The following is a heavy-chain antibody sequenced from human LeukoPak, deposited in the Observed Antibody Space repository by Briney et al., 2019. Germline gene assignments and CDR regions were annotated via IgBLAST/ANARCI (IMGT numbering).Heavy chain of an antibody. CDR2: FSGSGSST. J-gene: IGHJ4*02. CDR3: AKDIGGQSTYYFDY. D-gene: IGHD2-2*01. V-gene: IGHV3-23*01. Sequence: GGSLRLSCAASGFTFTSYAMSWVRQAPGKGLEWVSVFSGSGSSTYYADSVKGRFTISRDNSKNTLYLQMNSLRAEDTAVYYCAKDIGGQSTYYFDYWGQGTLVTVSS. CDR1: GFTFTSYA.